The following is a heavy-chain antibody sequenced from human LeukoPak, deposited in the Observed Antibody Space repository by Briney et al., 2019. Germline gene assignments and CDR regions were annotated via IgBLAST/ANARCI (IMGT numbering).Heavy chain of an antibody. CDR2: VWYDGRNR. D-gene: IGHD3-16*01. CDR1: GFTFSRYG. J-gene: IGHJ5*02. Sequence: PGRSLRLSCAASGFTFSRYGMHWVRQAPGKGLEWVAVVWYDGRNRDYADSVKGRFTISKDNSNNMVFLQMDRLRAEDTAVYYCARLWGGNGYSGGSLNLWGQGTLVTVSS. CDR3: ARLWGGNGYSGGSLNL. V-gene: IGHV3-33*08.